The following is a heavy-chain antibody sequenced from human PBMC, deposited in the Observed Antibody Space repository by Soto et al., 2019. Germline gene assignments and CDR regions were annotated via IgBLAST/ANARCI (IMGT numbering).Heavy chain of an antibody. CDR3: AKDMLGYCSSTSCPTASVAFDI. V-gene: IGHV3-9*01. CDR1: GFTFDDYA. J-gene: IGHJ3*02. Sequence: PGGSLRLSCAASGFTFDDYAMHWVRQAPGKGLEWVSGISWNSGSIGYADSVKGRFTISRDNAKNSLYLQMNSLRAEDTALYYCAKDMLGYCSSTSCPTASVAFDIWGQGTMVTVSS. D-gene: IGHD2-2*01. CDR2: ISWNSGSI.